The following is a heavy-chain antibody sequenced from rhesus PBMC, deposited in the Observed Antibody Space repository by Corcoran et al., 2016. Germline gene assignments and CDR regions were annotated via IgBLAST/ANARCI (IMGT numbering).Heavy chain of an antibody. CDR2: VDPEDGEA. CDR3: ATDGLVAALY. V-gene: IGHV1-111*02. CDR1: GYTFTDYY. Sequence: EVQLVQSGAAVKKPGASVKISCKASGYTFTDYYLHWVRQAPGKGLEWMGRVDPEDGEADYAQKCQDRVTITADTSTDTAYMELSSLRSEDTAMYYCATDGLVAALYWGQGVLVTVSS. D-gene: IGHD6-25*01. J-gene: IGHJ4*01.